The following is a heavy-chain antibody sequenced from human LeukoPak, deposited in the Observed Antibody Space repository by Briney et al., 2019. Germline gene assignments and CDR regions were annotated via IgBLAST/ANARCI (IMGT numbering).Heavy chain of an antibody. CDR1: GYSISSGYY. Sequence: SETLSLTCTVSGYSISSGYYWGWIRQPPGKGLEWIGEIYHSGSTNYNPSLKSRVTISVDKSKNQFSLKLSSVTAADTAVYYCARSLGYCSGGSCYSAHNWFDPWGQGTLVTVSS. D-gene: IGHD2-15*01. CDR3: ARSLGYCSGGSCYSAHNWFDP. CDR2: IYHSGST. V-gene: IGHV4-38-2*02. J-gene: IGHJ5*02.